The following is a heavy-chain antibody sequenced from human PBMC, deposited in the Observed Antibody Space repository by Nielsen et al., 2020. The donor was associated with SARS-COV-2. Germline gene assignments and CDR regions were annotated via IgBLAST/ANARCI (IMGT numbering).Heavy chain of an antibody. CDR2: ISYDGSNK. D-gene: IGHD3-22*01. CDR3: AKGDSSKNWYFDL. CDR1: GFTFSSYA. J-gene: IGHJ2*01. Sequence: GGSLRLSCAASGFTFSSYAMHWVRQAPGKGLEWVAVISYDGSNKYYADSVKGRFTISRDNSKNTLYLQVNSLRAEDTAVYYCAKGDSSKNWYFDLWGRGTLVTVSS. V-gene: IGHV3-30-3*01.